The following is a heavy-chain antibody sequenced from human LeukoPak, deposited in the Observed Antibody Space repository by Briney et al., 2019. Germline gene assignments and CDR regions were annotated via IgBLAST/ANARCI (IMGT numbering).Heavy chain of an antibody. Sequence: GGSLRLSCAASGFTFSSYWMHWVRQAPGKGLVWVSRINSDGNNTTYVDSVKGRFTISRDNAKNTLYLQMNSLRAEDTAVYYCTRGYFMFGGVIVSDWGQGTLVTVSS. CDR3: TRGYFMFGGVIVSD. CDR1: GFTFSSYW. V-gene: IGHV3-74*03. D-gene: IGHD3-16*02. CDR2: INSDGNNT. J-gene: IGHJ4*02.